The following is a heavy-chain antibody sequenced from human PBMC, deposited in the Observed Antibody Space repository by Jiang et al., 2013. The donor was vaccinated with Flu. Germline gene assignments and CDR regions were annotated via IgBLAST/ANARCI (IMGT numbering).Heavy chain of an antibody. J-gene: IGHJ4*02. D-gene: IGHD4-23*01. Sequence: VQLLESGGGVVQPGRSLRLSCAASGFTFSSYDMHWVRQAPGKGLEWVAVISYDGSNKYYADSVKGRFTISRDNSKNTLYLQIYSLRTEDTAVYFCAKGFRPLYGGNADYWGQGTLVTVSS. CDR1: GFTFSSYD. V-gene: IGHV3-30*18. CDR3: AKGFRPLYGGNADY. CDR2: ISYDGSNK.